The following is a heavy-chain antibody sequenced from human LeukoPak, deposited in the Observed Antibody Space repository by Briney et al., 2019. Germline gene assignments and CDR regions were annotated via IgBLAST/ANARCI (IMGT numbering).Heavy chain of an antibody. J-gene: IGHJ4*02. D-gene: IGHD1-14*01. CDR2: IYYSGST. CDR3: AGRRTFPY. CDR1: DGSISSSSYY. Sequence: PSETLSLTCTVSDGSISSSSYYWGWIRQPPGKGLEWIGSIYYSGSTYYNPSLKSRVTISVDTSKNQFSLKLSSVTAADTAVYYCAGRRTFPYWGQGLLVTVSS. V-gene: IGHV4-39*07.